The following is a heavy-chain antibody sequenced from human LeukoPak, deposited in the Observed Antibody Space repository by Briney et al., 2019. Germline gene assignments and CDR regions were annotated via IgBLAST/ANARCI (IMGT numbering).Heavy chain of an antibody. CDR1: GDSISSSSSY. V-gene: IGHV4-39*01. Sequence: PSETLSLTCTVSGDSISSSSSYWGWIRQPPGEGLEWIGSIYYSGSTYYNTSLKSRVTISVDTSKNQFSLKLSSVTAADTAVYYCARRSRWYYYGSGSYYGNYFDYWGQGTLVTVSS. D-gene: IGHD3-10*01. J-gene: IGHJ4*02. CDR3: ARRSRWYYYGSGSYYGNYFDY. CDR2: IYYSGST.